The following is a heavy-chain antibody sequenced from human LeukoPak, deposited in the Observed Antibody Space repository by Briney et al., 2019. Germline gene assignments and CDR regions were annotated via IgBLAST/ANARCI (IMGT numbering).Heavy chain of an antibody. D-gene: IGHD2-21*01. V-gene: IGHV3-23*01. Sequence: GGSLRLSCAASGFTFNKFAMSWVRQAPGKGLEWLSTISGSGGSTYYADSVKGRFTISRDNSKNTVYLQMKSLRVEATAVYYCAKGLSAAGDYYFDYWGQGALVTVSS. CDR3: AKGLSAAGDYYFDY. CDR1: GFTFNKFA. CDR2: ISGSGGST. J-gene: IGHJ4*02.